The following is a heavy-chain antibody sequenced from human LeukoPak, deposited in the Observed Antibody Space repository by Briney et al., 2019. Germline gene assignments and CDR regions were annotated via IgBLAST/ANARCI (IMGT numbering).Heavy chain of an antibody. CDR2: MNPNSGNT. D-gene: IGHD3-9*01. CDR3: ATAPSRLRYFDWLLYGGGDY. CDR1: GYTFTSYD. Sequence: ASVKVSCKASGYTFTSYDINWVRQATGQGLEWMGWMNPNSGNTGYAQKFQGRVTMTRNTSISTAYMELSSLRSEDTAVFFCATAPSRLRYFDWLLYGGGDYRGQGTLVTVSS. V-gene: IGHV1-8*01. J-gene: IGHJ4*02.